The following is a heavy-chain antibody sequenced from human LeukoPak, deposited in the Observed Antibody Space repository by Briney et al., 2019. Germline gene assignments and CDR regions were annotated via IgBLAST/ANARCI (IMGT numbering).Heavy chain of an antibody. D-gene: IGHD3-22*01. CDR2: ISYDGSNK. Sequence: GGSLRLSCAASGFTFSSYGMHWVRQAPGKGLEWVAVISYDGSNKYYADSVKGRFTISRDNSKNTLYLQMNSLRAEDTAVYYCARGYYYDSSGYYYPYQHWGQGTLVTVSS. V-gene: IGHV3-30*19. J-gene: IGHJ1*01. CDR3: ARGYYYDSSGYYYPYQH. CDR1: GFTFSSYG.